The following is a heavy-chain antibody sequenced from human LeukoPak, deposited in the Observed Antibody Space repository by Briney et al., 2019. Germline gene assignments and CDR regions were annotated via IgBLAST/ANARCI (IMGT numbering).Heavy chain of an antibody. D-gene: IGHD6-13*01. J-gene: IGHJ3*02. V-gene: IGHV4-30-2*01. CDR2: IYHSGST. CDR3: GGSSWPGAFDI. CDR1: GGSISSGGYY. Sequence: SETLSLTCTVSGGSISSGGYYWSWVRQPPGKGLEWIGYIYHSGSTYYNPSLKSRVTISVDRSKNQFSLKLSSVTAADTAVYYCGGSSWPGAFDIWGQGTMVTVSS.